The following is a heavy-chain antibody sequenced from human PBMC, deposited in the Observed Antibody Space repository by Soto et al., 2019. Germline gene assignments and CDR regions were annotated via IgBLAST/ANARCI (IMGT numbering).Heavy chain of an antibody. D-gene: IGHD4-17*01. V-gene: IGHV3-48*02. J-gene: IGHJ4*02. CDR2: ISSSSSTI. CDR3: ARAKWTTVVTPSLVDY. CDR1: GFTFSSYS. Sequence: GGSLRLSCAASGFTFSSYSMNWVRQAPGKGLEWVSYISSSSSTIYYADSVKGRFTISRDNAKNSLYLQMNSLRDEDTAVYYCARAKWTTVVTPSLVDYWGQGTLVTVSS.